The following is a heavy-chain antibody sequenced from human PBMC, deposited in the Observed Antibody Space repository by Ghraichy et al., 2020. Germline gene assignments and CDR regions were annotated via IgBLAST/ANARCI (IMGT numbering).Heavy chain of an antibody. CDR2: ISGDGGST. CDR1: GFTFDDYA. V-gene: IGHV3-43*02. D-gene: IGHD2-15*01. CDR3: AKDIGGAATVSDAFDI. Sequence: GGSLRLSCAASGFTFDDYAMHWVRQAPGKGLEWVSLISGDGGSTYYAYSVKGRFTISRDNSKNSLYLQMNSLRTEDTALYYCAKDIGGAATVSDAFDIWGQGTMVTVSS. J-gene: IGHJ3*02.